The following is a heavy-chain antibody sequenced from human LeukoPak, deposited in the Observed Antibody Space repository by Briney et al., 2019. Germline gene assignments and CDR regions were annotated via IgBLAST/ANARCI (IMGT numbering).Heavy chain of an antibody. CDR3: ARYSNSGPIEY. D-gene: IGHD2-15*01. Sequence: GGSLRLSCAASGFTFSSYAMHWVRQAPGKGLEWVANIKQDGSEKHHGDSVRGRFTISRDNAKNSLYLQMSSLGVDDTAVYYCARYSNSGPIEYWGQGTLVTVSS. CDR2: IKQDGSEK. J-gene: IGHJ4*02. CDR1: GFTFSSYA. V-gene: IGHV3-7*01.